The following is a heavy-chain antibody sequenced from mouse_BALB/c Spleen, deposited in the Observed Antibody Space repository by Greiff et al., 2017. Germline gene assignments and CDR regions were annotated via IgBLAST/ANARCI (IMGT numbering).Heavy chain of an antibody. CDR2: IWGDGST. J-gene: IGHJ2*01. V-gene: IGHV2-6-7*01. D-gene: IGHD3-1*01. Sequence: VQLQESGPGLVAPSQSLSITCTVSGFSLTGYGVNWVRQPPGKGLEWLGMIWGDGSTDYNSALKSRLSISKDHTKNQVFLKMNSLHTDDTARYYCARDHSSGFFDYWGQGTTLTVSS. CDR1: GFSLTGYG. CDR3: ARDHSSGFFDY.